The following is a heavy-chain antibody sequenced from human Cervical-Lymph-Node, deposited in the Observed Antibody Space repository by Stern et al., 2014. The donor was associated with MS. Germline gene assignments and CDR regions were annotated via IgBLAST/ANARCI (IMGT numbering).Heavy chain of an antibody. CDR2: IFYSGRS. J-gene: IGHJ4*02. CDR3: ARHARGWYFDF. D-gene: IGHD6-19*01. V-gene: IGHV4-39*01. Sequence: QVQLQESGPRLVKPSETLSLTCAVSGDSMSASASFWAWIRQPPGMGLEWIGSIFYSGRSHYNPAIQSRATLSVDKSKDQFSLKITSMTAADTAVYYCARHARGWYFDFWVQGTQVTVSS. CDR1: GDSMSASASF.